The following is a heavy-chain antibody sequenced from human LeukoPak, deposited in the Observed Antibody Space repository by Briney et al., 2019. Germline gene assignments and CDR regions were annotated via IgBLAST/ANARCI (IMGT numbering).Heavy chain of an antibody. Sequence: GGSLGLSCAASGFTFSSYGMHWVRQAPGKGLEWVAVISYDGSNKYYADSVKGRFTISRDNSKNTLYLQMNSLRAEDTAVYYCARPQGYCSSTNCPEAFDIWGQGTMVTVSS. V-gene: IGHV3-30*03. D-gene: IGHD2-2*01. CDR2: ISYDGSNK. J-gene: IGHJ3*02. CDR1: GFTFSSYG. CDR3: ARPQGYCSSTNCPEAFDI.